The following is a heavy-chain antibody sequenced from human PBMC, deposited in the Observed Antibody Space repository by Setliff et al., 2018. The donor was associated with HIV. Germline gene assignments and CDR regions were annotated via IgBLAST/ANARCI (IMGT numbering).Heavy chain of an antibody. Sequence: GGSLRLSCAASGFAFSSYWMSWVRQAPGKGLEWVANIKYDGSEKYYVGSVKGRFTISRDNAKNSLYLQMNSLRAEDTAVYYCAREPHELRYFDWLLYPAYYYYGRDVWGKGTTVTVSS. V-gene: IGHV3-7*01. CDR2: IKYDGSEK. CDR1: GFAFSSYW. J-gene: IGHJ6*04. CDR3: AREPHELRYFDWLLYPAYYYYGRDV. D-gene: IGHD3-9*01.